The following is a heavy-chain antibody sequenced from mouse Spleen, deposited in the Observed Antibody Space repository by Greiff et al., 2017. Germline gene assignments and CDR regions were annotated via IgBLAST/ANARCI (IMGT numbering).Heavy chain of an antibody. D-gene: IGHD2-4*01. J-gene: IGHJ4*01. CDR3: AREEVMITPYYYGMDY. CDR2: IYPGDGDT. CDR1: GYAFSSSW. V-gene: IGHV1-82*01. Sequence: VQLQQSGPELVKPGASVKISCTASGYAFSSSWMNWVKQRPGKGLEWIGRIYPGDGDTNYNGKFKGKATLTADKSSSTAYMQLSSLTSEDSAVYLCAREEVMITPYYYGMDYWGQGTSVTVSS.